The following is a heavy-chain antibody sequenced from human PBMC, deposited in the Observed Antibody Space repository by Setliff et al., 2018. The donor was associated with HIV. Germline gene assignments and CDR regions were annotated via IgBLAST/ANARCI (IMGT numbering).Heavy chain of an antibody. Sequence: GGSLRLSCSASGFTFSAYAMVWVRQAPGKGLEWVSTIGAVGSPTFYAESVKGRFTISKDNSKNSLFLQLNSQRAEDAAVYYCARDGAYNIFTGLVAFDYWGQGTLVTVSS. CDR2: IGAVGSPT. CDR1: GFTFSAYA. V-gene: IGHV3-23*01. CDR3: ARDGAYNIFTGLVAFDY. J-gene: IGHJ4*02. D-gene: IGHD3-9*01.